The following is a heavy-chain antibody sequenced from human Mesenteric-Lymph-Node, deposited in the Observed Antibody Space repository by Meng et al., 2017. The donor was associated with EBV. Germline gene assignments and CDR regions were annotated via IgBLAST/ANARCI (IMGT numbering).Heavy chain of an antibody. V-gene: IGHV4-39*01. CDR2: IYYSGST. CDR3: ARHVDPGETDY. CDR1: GASIRSSSYY. J-gene: IGHJ4*02. Sequence: QLRLQESGPGLVKPSETLSLTCTVTGASIRSSSYYWGWIRQPPGKGLEWIGSIYYSGSTYYNPSLKSRVTISVDTSKNQFSLKLSSVTAADTAVYYCARHVDPGETDYWGQGTLVTVSS. D-gene: IGHD1-14*01.